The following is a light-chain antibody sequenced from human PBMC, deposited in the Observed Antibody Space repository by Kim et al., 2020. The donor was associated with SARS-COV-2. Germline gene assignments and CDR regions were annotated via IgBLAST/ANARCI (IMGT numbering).Light chain of an antibody. CDR3: QVWDSSSWV. CDR2: YDS. Sequence: SYELTQPPSVSVAPGKTARITCGGNNIGSKSVHWYQQKPGQAPVLVIYYDSDRPSGIPERFSGSNSGNTAILTISRVEAGDEADYYCQVWDSSSWV. V-gene: IGLV3-21*04. J-gene: IGLJ3*02. CDR1: NIGSKS.